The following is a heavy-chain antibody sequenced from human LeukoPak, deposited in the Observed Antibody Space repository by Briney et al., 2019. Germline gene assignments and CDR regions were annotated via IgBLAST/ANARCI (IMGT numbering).Heavy chain of an antibody. V-gene: IGHV3-48*03. D-gene: IGHD3-3*01. CDR1: GFTISYYE. CDR3: ARLEWFGDMGFYYYAMDV. Sequence: GGSLRLSCAASGFTISYYEMNWVRQAPGKGLEWISYISGSASTIYSADSVKGRFTISRDNAKNSLYLQMNSLGAEDTADYYCARLEWFGDMGFYYYAMDVWGKGTTVTVSS. J-gene: IGHJ6*04. CDR2: ISGSASTI.